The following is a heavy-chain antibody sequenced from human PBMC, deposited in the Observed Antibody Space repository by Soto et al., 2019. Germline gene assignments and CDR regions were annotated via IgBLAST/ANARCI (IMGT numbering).Heavy chain of an antibody. CDR1: CGSIINSSYY. V-gene: IGHV4-39*01. D-gene: IGHD3-9*01. CDR3: ARLESVLRYFDWLPNNWFDP. Sequence: AFQTPCLPCTVSCGSIINSSYYRGRIRQPPGKGLEWIGSIYYSGSTYYNPSLKSRVTISADTSKNQFSLKLSSVTAADTAVYYCARLESVLRYFDWLPNNWFDPWGQGTLGTVSS. CDR2: IYYSGST. J-gene: IGHJ5*02.